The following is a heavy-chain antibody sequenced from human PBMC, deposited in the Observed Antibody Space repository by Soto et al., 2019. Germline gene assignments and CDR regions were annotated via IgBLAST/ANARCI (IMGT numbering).Heavy chain of an antibody. CDR1: GFTFSSYG. Sequence: GGSLRLSCAASGFTFSSYGMHWVRQAPGKGLEWVAVIWYDGSNKYYADSVKGRFTISWDNSKNTLYLQMNSLRAEDTAGYYCAREGRLRFLEWLPPGWATGVGPPDDAFDIWGQGTMVTVSS. D-gene: IGHD3-3*01. CDR2: IWYDGSNK. V-gene: IGHV3-33*01. J-gene: IGHJ3*02. CDR3: AREGRLRFLEWLPPGWATGVGPPDDAFDI.